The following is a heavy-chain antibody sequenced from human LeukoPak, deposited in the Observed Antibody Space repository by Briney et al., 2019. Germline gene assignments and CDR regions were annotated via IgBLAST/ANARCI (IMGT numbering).Heavy chain of an antibody. CDR2: IYYSGST. D-gene: IGHD6-6*01. V-gene: IGHV4-39*07. CDR1: GGSISSSSYY. Sequence: SETLSLTCTVSGGSISSSSYYWGWIRQPPGKGLEWIGSIYYSGSTYYNPSLKSRVTISVDTSKNQFSLKLSSVTAADTAVYYCARVRAARPPDYWGQGTLVTVSS. J-gene: IGHJ4*02. CDR3: ARVRAARPPDY.